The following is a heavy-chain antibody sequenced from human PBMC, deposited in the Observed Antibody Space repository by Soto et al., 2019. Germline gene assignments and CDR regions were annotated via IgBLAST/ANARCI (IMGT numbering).Heavy chain of an antibody. Sequence: EVQLVESGGGLVQPGGSLRLSCAASGFIFSTYNMNWVRQAPGKGLGWVSDISGSGSTSYYADSVKGRFTISRDNDKNALYLQMNSLRDEDTAVCYCARGATHRTWFDPWGQGTLVTVAS. J-gene: IGHJ5*02. V-gene: IGHV3-48*02. CDR3: ARGATHRTWFDP. D-gene: IGHD1-26*01. CDR1: GFIFSTYN. CDR2: ISGSGSTS.